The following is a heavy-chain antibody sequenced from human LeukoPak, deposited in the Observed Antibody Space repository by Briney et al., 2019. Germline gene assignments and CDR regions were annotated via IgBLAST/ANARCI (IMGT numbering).Heavy chain of an antibody. CDR1: GFTFSSYS. CDR2: ISSSSSTI. Sequence: GGSLRLSCAASGFTFSSYSMNWVRPAPGKGLEWVSYISSSSSTIYYADSVKGRFTISRDNAKNSLYLQMNSLRAEDTAVYYCAREEEQWLVTYFDYWGQGTLVTVSS. D-gene: IGHD6-19*01. CDR3: AREEEQWLVTYFDY. V-gene: IGHV3-48*01. J-gene: IGHJ4*02.